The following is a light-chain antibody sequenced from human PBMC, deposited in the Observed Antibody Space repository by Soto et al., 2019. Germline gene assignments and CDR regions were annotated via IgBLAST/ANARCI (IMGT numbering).Light chain of an antibody. CDR1: QSVSSSY. V-gene: IGKV3-20*01. J-gene: IGKJ2*01. Sequence: EIVLTQSPGTLSLSPGEGATLSCRASQSVSSSYVAWYQHKPGQAPRLLIYGASSRATGIPDRFSGSGSGTDFTLTISRLEPEDFAVYYCQQYASSPLTFGQGTELEI. CDR2: GAS. CDR3: QQYASSPLT.